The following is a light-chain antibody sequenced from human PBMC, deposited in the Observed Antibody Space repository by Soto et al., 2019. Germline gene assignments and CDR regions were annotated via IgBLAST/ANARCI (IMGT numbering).Light chain of an antibody. CDR3: QQYYATPFT. CDR1: QSVLFSTNNNNY. V-gene: IGKV4-1*01. CDR2: WAS. J-gene: IGKJ3*01. Sequence: DIAMTQSPDSLAVSLGERATINCKSSQSVLFSTNNNNYLAWYQQKPGQPPKLLLYWASTRESGVPDRFSGSGSGTDFSLTISSLQAEDVAVYYCQQYYATPFTFGPGTKVDI.